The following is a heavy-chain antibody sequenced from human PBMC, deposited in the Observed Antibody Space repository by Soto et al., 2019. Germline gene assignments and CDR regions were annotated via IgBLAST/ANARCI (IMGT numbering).Heavy chain of an antibody. J-gene: IGHJ3*02. CDR1: GGTFSSYT. D-gene: IGHD6-19*01. CDR2: IIPILGIA. V-gene: IGHV1-69*02. CDR3: ARALYSSGWTSDAFDI. Sequence: ASVKVSCKASGGTFSSYTISWVRQAPGQGLEWMGRIIPILGIANYAQKFQGRVTITADKSTSTAYMELSSLRSEDTAVYYCARALYSSGWTSDAFDIWGQGTMVTVSS.